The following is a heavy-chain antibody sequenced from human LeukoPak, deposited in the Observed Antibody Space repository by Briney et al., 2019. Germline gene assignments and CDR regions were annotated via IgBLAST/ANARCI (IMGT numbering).Heavy chain of an antibody. CDR2: IGTAGAT. CDR1: GFTFSIYD. J-gene: IGHJ4*02. Sequence: GGSLRLSCAASGFTFSIYDMHWVRQTTGKGLEWVSGIGTAGATFYPGSVKGRFTISRENAKNSLYLQMNNLRVGDTAVYYCTRATAGFDYWGQGTLVTVSS. V-gene: IGHV3-13*01. CDR3: TRATAGFDY.